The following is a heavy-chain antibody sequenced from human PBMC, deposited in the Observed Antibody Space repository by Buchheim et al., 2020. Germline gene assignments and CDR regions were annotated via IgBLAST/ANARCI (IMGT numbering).Heavy chain of an antibody. CDR3: ARESVGRDILTGYPEDAFDI. V-gene: IGHV1-69*12. CDR2: IIPIFGTA. Sequence: QVQLVQSGAEVKKPGSSVKVSCKASGGTFSSYAISWVRQAPGQGLEWMGGIIPIFGTANYAQKFQGRATITADESTSPAYIELSSLRSEDTAVYYCARESVGRDILTGYPEDAFDIWGQGK. J-gene: IGHJ3*02. CDR1: GGTFSSYA. D-gene: IGHD3-9*01.